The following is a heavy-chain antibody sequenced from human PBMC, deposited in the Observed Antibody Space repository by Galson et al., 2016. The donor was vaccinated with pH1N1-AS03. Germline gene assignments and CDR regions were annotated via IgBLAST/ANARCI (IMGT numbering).Heavy chain of an antibody. Sequence: SVKVSCKASGGTFSNYAVSWVRQAPGQGLEWLGGIVPIVGSASYAQKFQGRVTMSTDTSTTTAYMELRSLTSDDTAVYYCARQTMVHYFDYWGQGTLVTVSS. CDR2: IVPIVGSA. CDR1: GGTFSNYA. J-gene: IGHJ4*02. D-gene: IGHD3-10*01. V-gene: IGHV1-69*05. CDR3: ARQTMVHYFDY.